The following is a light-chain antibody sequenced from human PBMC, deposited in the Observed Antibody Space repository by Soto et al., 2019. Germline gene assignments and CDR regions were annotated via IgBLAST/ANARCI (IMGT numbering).Light chain of an antibody. CDR1: SSNIGTNY. CDR2: RNN. CDR3: AAWDDSLSGVL. V-gene: IGLV1-47*01. Sequence: QSVLSQPPSASGTPGQRVTVSCSGSSSNIGTNYVYWYQQLPATAPKLLIYRNNQRPSGVPDRFAGSKSDTSASLAISGLRSEDEADYFCAAWDDSLSGVLFGGGTKLTVL. J-gene: IGLJ3*02.